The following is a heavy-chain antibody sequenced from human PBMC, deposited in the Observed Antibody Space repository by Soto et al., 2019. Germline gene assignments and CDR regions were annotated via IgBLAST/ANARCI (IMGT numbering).Heavy chain of an antibody. Sequence: QVQLVQSGAEVKKPGASVMVSCKGSGYSFITYGMSWVRQAPGQGLEWVGWISTYNGNTKYVESLQGRGTMTTDTTTSTAYMELRSLRSDDTAAYYCARGPTDYYDKSGDYCLDYWAQGTLVTVSP. D-gene: IGHD3-22*01. CDR3: ARGPTDYYDKSGDYCLDY. CDR2: ISTYNGNT. CDR1: GYSFITYG. J-gene: IGHJ4*02. V-gene: IGHV1-18*01.